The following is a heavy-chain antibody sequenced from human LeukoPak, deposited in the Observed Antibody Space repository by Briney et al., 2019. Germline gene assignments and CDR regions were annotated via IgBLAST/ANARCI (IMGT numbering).Heavy chain of an antibody. D-gene: IGHD1-7*01. J-gene: IGHJ4*02. CDR1: GYSFTSYW. V-gene: IGHV5-51*01. CDR3: VSQFSLSENYEYYFDS. CDR2: IYPGDSDT. Sequence: GESLKISCKGSGYSFTSYWIGWVRQMPGKGLEWMGIIYPGDSDTRYSPSFQGQVTISADKSISTAYLQWSSLEASDSAIYYCVSQFSLSENYEYYFDSWGQGTLVTVSS.